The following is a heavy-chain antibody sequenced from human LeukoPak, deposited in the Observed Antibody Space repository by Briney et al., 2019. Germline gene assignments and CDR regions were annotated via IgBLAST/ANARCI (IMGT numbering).Heavy chain of an antibody. V-gene: IGHV1-2*02. D-gene: IGHD6-19*01. CDR2: INPNSGGT. CDR1: GYTFTDYY. Sequence: ASVKVSCKTSGYTFTDYYMHWVRQAPGQGLEWMGWINPNSGGTNYAQKFQGRVTTTRDTSISTAYMEVNRLTYDDTAVYYCARDQGSSGWSDFDFWGHGTLVTVSS. J-gene: IGHJ4*01. CDR3: ARDQGSSGWSDFDF.